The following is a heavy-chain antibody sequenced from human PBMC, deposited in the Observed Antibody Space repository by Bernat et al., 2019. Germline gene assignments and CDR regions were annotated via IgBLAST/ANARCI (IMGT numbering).Heavy chain of an antibody. CDR2: IKSKIDGGTT. CDR1: GFTFNNAW. CDR3: TTYDTSGFSLDY. J-gene: IGHJ4*02. V-gene: IGHV3-15*07. Sequence: EMQLVESGGDLVKPGGSLRLSCAVSGFTFNNAWMNWVRQAPGKGLEWVGRIKSKIDGGTTDYAAPVKGRFTISRDDSKNTLYLQMNSLKTEDTAVYYCTTYDTSGFSLDYWGQGTLVSVSS. D-gene: IGHD3-22*01.